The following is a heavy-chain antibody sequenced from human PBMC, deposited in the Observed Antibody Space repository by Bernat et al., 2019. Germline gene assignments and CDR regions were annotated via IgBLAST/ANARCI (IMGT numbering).Heavy chain of an antibody. D-gene: IGHD3-10*01. CDR1: GFTFSSYG. V-gene: IGHV3-33*01. CDR2: IWYDGSNK. CDR3: AREPIFTVWGSGYFDY. Sequence: QVQLVESGGGVVQPGRSLRLSCAASGFTFSSYGMHWVRQAPGKGLEWVAVIWYDGSNKYYADSVKGRFTISRDNSKNTLYLQMNSLRAEDTAVYYCAREPIFTVWGSGYFDYWGQGTLVTVSS. J-gene: IGHJ4*02.